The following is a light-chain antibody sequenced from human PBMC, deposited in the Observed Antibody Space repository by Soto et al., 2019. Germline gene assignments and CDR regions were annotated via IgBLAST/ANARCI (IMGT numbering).Light chain of an antibody. CDR3: QQYGNSPLT. J-gene: IGKJ4*01. V-gene: IGKV3-20*01. CDR2: GVS. CDR1: QSVRSSY. Sequence: EIVLTQSPGTLSLSPGERATLSCRASQSVRSSYFAWYQQKPGQAPRLLIFGVSSRATGIPDRFSGTGSGTDFTLTISRLEPEDFALYYCQQYGNSPLTFGGGTKVEIK.